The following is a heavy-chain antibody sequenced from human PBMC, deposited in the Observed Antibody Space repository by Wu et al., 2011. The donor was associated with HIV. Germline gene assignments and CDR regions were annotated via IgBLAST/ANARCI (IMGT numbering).Heavy chain of an antibody. CDR3: ARDLGGADFDY. J-gene: IGHJ4*02. Sequence: QVQLVQSGAEVKKPGASVKVSCKASGYTFTSYGITWVRQAPGQGLEWMGWISAYNGDINYAQKLQGRVTMTTDRTTNTANMDLRSLTSDDTAVYYCARDLGGADFDYWGQGTLVTVSS. CDR1: GYTFTSYG. D-gene: IGHD1-26*01. CDR2: ISAYNGDI. V-gene: IGHV1-18*01.